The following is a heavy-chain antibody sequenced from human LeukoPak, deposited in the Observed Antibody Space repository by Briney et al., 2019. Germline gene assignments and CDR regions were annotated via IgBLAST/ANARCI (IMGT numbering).Heavy chain of an antibody. Sequence: PSETLSLTCTVSGDSISGYYWSWIRQPPGEGLEWIGYIYYTGSTNYNPSLKSRVTISVDTSKNQFSLKLSSVTAADTAVYYCARLNKTPTVYYYDSSGEIDYWGQGTLVTVSS. CDR2: IYYTGST. CDR3: ARLNKTPTVYYYDSSGEIDY. J-gene: IGHJ4*02. CDR1: GDSISGYY. V-gene: IGHV4-59*08. D-gene: IGHD3-22*01.